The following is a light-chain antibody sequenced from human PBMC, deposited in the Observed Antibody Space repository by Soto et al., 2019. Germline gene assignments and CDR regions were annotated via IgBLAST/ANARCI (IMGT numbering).Light chain of an antibody. CDR1: NIGSQS. CDR3: HVWDIDSDHHV. Sequence: SYELTQPPSVSVAPGETAKITCGGNNIGSQSVHWYQQKPGQAPVLVIFYEIDRPSGIPERFSGSNYGNTATLTITRVDAGDEADYYCHVWDIDSDHHVFGGGTKLTVL. J-gene: IGLJ2*01. CDR2: YEI. V-gene: IGLV3-21*04.